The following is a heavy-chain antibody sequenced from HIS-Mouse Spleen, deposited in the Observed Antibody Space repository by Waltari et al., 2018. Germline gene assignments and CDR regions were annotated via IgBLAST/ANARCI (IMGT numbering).Heavy chain of an antibody. CDR1: GGSFSGYY. V-gene: IGHV4-34*01. J-gene: IGHJ4*02. CDR2: INHSGST. Sequence: QVQLQQWGAGLLKPSETLSLTCAVYGGSFSGYYWSWIRQPPGKGLGWIGEINHSGSTNYNPSLKSRVTISVDTSKNQFSLKLSSVTAADTAVYYCARGGFEYCTNGVCFFFDYWGQGTLVTVSS. D-gene: IGHD2-8*01. CDR3: ARGGFEYCTNGVCFFFDY.